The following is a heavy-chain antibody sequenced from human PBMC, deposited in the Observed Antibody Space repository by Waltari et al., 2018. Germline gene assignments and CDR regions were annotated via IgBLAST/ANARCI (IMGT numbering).Heavy chain of an antibody. V-gene: IGHV4-4*07. CDR3: ARDTYSNYLYYFDS. CDR1: DDSINTYY. J-gene: IGHJ4*02. CDR2: IHSSGST. D-gene: IGHD4-4*01. Sequence: QVQLQESGPGLVKPSETLSLTCTVSDDSINTYYWSWIRQPAGKELEWIGRIHSSGSTNLNPSLKSRVTMSIDTPNYQFSLKLSSVTAADAAVYYCARDTYSNYLYYFDSWGQGTLVTVSS.